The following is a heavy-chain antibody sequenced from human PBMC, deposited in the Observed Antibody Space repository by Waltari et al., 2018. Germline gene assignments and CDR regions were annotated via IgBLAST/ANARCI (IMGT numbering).Heavy chain of an antibody. D-gene: IGHD6-13*01. J-gene: IGHJ4*02. CDR1: GLTLSRYT. Sequence: VQPGGSLRLSCVASGLTLSRYTMSWVRQAPGKGLEWVSSIGGSGISTYYTDSVKGRFTISRDNSKDTLYLQINSLRAEDTAVYYCAKDIAPAGTRYFDYWGQGTLVTVSS. CDR3: AKDIAPAGTRYFDY. V-gene: IGHV3-23*01. CDR2: IGGSGIST.